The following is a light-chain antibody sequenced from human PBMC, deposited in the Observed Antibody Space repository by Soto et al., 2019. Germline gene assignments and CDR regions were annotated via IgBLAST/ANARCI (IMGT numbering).Light chain of an antibody. CDR2: EVT. CDR3: QSYDSSLSGSV. V-gene: IGLV2-8*01. Sequence: QSALTQPPSASGSPGQSVTISCTGTSTDVGGYNFVSWYQQHPGKAPKLMIYEVTKRPSGVPDRFSGSKSGNTASLTVSGLLPEDEADYYCQSYDSSLSGSVFGGGTKVTVL. CDR1: STDVGGYNF. J-gene: IGLJ3*02.